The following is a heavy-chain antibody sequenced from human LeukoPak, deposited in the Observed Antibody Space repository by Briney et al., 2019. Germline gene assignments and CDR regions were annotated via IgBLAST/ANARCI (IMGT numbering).Heavy chain of an antibody. CDR3: ARDRSGILGYYYNGMDV. CDR1: GYTFTGYH. CDR2: INPNSGVT. V-gene: IGHV1-2*06. Sequence: ASVKVSCKASGYTFTGYHVHWVRQAPGQGLEWVGRINPNSGVTNYAQKFQGMVTMTRHSSITTAHMELSRLRSDDTAVYYCARDRSGILGYYYNGMDVWGQGTTVTVSS. J-gene: IGHJ6*02. D-gene: IGHD3-10*01.